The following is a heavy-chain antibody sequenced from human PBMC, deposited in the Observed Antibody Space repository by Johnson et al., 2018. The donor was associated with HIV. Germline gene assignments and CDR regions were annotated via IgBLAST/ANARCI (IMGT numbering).Heavy chain of an antibody. Sequence: VQLVESGGGVVQPGRSLRLSCAASGFTVSSNYMSWVRQAPGQGLEWVANINQDGSEKYYVDSVKGRFTISRDNSKNTLYLQMNSLRAEDTAVYYCAKLRSGSYAVDAFDIWGQGTMVTVSS. V-gene: IGHV3-7*01. D-gene: IGHD1-26*01. CDR2: INQDGSEK. J-gene: IGHJ3*02. CDR1: GFTVSSNY. CDR3: AKLRSGSYAVDAFDI.